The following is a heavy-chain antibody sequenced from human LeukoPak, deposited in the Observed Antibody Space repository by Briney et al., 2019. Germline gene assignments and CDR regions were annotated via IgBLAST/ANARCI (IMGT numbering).Heavy chain of an antibody. CDR2: INSDGSTT. J-gene: IGHJ5*02. CDR1: GFTFSRYW. CDR3: ASGPTGFA. V-gene: IGHV3-74*01. D-gene: IGHD1-14*01. Sequence: GGSLRLSCVAAGFTFSRYWMHWVRQAPGKGLVWVSRINSDGSTTIYADSVKGRFTISRDNAKNTLYLQMNSLRAEDTAVYFCASGPTGFAWGQGTLVTVSS.